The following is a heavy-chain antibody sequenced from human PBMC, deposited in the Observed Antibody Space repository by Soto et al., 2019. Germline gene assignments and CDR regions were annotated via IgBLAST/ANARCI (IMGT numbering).Heavy chain of an antibody. CDR2: ISSNGGST. J-gene: IGHJ6*02. Sequence: EVQLVESGEGLVQPGGSLRLSCAASGFTFSSYAMHWVRQAPGKGLEYVSAISSNGGSTYYADSVKGRFTISRDNSKSTPYLQMGNLSAEDMAVYYCARGYTARNGMDVWGQGTTVTVSS. CDR1: GFTFSSYA. D-gene: IGHD5-18*01. V-gene: IGHV3-64*02. CDR3: ARGYTARNGMDV.